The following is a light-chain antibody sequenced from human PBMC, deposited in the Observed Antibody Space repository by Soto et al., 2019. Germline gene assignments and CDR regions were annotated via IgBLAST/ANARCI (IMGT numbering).Light chain of an antibody. V-gene: IGLV2-14*01. CDR2: EVR. CDR1: SSDIGNYNF. Sequence: QSVLTQPASVSGSPGQSITISCTGTSSDIGNYNFVSWYQQHPGKVPKLLIYEVRNRPTGISNRFSGSKSVNTASLTISGLQAEDEGDYFCSSYSSSSTLEVFGGGTKVTVL. J-gene: IGLJ3*02. CDR3: SSYSSSSTLEV.